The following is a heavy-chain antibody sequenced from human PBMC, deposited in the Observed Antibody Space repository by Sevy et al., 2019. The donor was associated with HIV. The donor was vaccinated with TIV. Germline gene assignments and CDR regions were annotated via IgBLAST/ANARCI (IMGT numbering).Heavy chain of an antibody. CDR3: SRDWVVPPVFYSDY. J-gene: IGHJ4*02. Sequence: GGSLRLSCAASGFTCRSYAMTWVRQAPGKGLEWVSSIDVGGFDTTFYAESVKGRFTISRDMFRNTVSLPMHSFEVDVTAVYYCSRDWVVPPVFYSDYWGQGTQVTVSS. D-gene: IGHD6-6*01. CDR2: IDVGGFDTT. CDR1: GFTCRSYA. V-gene: IGHV3-23*01.